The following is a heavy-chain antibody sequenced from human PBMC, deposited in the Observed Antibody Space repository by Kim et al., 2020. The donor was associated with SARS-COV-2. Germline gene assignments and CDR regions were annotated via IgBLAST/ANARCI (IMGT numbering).Heavy chain of an antibody. Sequence: ASVKVSCKASGYTFTSYAMHWVRQAPGQRLEWMGWINAGNGNTKYSQKFQGRVTITRDTSASTAYMELSSLRSEDTAVYYCARLAPGFLTGYYNVMDSPDWYFDLWGRGTLVTVSS. CDR3: ARLAPGFLTGYYNVMDSPDWYFDL. D-gene: IGHD3-9*01. CDR1: GYTFTSYA. J-gene: IGHJ2*01. V-gene: IGHV1-3*01. CDR2: INAGNGNT.